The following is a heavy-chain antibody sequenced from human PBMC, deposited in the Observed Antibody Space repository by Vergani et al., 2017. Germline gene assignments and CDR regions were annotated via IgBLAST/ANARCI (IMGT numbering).Heavy chain of an antibody. CDR2: VSGSGSKT. CDR1: GFAFESYG. Sequence: EVQLLESGGGLVQPGGSLRLSCAASGFAFESYGMTWVRQAPGKGLEWVSAVSGSGSKTYYSSSVKGRFTISRDNSKSTLYLRMNSLRVEDTAVYYCTTDGYYYDSSGVKRSDYWGQGTLVTVSS. D-gene: IGHD3-22*01. V-gene: IGHV3-23*01. CDR3: TTDGYYYDSSGVKRSDY. J-gene: IGHJ4*02.